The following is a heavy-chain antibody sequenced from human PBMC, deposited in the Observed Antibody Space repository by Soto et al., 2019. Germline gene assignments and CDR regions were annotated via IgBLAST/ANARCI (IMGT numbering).Heavy chain of an antibody. J-gene: IGHJ5*02. V-gene: IGHV3-74*01. CDR2: VISDGKTI. Sequence: EVQLVESGGSLVQPGGSLRLSCAASGFTFGNHWMHWVRQPPGKGLEWVSRVISDGKTIDYADSVKGRFIVSRDNAQSTLYLPMPRLRAEEPAVYFRSTGEADHWGPGTLVPVS. CDR3: STGEADH. CDR1: GFTFGNHW.